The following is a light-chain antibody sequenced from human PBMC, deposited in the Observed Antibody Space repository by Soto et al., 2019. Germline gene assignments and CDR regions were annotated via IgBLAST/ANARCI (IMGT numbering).Light chain of an antibody. CDR3: QQYDDLPIT. J-gene: IGKJ5*01. CDR1: QDISDF. V-gene: IGKV1-33*01. Sequence: DIRMTQSPSGLCASVRDRVTITWQASQDISDFLNWYQQKPGKAPKVLIYDTSKLETGVPSRFSGSGSGTHFSLTISSLQSEDSATYYCQQYDDLPITFGQGTRLE. CDR2: DTS.